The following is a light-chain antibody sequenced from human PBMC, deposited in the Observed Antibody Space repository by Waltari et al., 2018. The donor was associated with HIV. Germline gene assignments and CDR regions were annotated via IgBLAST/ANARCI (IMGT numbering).Light chain of an antibody. V-gene: IGLV3-1*01. J-gene: IGLJ2*01. CDR2: QDT. Sequence: SYRLTQPPSLSVSPGQRATITCSGPKLGDKYASWCHKRPGQSPVLVIFQDTKRPSGSPERFSGSKSGDTATLTISGIQAMDEADYYCQTWDNGTVIFGGGTTLTVL. CDR1: KLGDKY. CDR3: QTWDNGTVI.